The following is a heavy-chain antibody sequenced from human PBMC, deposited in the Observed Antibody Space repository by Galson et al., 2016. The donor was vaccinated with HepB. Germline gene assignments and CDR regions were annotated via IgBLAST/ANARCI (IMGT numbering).Heavy chain of an antibody. V-gene: IGHV3-21*04. CDR2: ISATSSYI. Sequence: SLRLSCAASEFIFSRFTMNWVRQAPGKGLEWIASISATSSYIYYADSVKGRFSISRDNFKNTLYLQMDSLGADDTAVYYCAKRSRDGYNSPLEYWGQGTLVTVSS. CDR1: EFIFSRFT. D-gene: IGHD5-24*01. J-gene: IGHJ4*02. CDR3: AKRSRDGYNSPLEY.